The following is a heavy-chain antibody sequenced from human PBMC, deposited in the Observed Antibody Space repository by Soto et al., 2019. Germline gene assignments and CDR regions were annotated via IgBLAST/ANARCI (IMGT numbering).Heavy chain of an antibody. Sequence: GASVKVSCKASGYTFGNSVVSWVRQAPGQGLEWMGWISAYNGNTNYAQKLQGRVTMTTDTSTNTAYMELSSLRSEDTAVYYCATGPVRVTGTTIDYWGQGTRVTVAS. V-gene: IGHV1-18*01. D-gene: IGHD1-7*01. CDR3: ATGPVRVTGTTIDY. CDR1: GYTFGNSV. J-gene: IGHJ4*02. CDR2: ISAYNGNT.